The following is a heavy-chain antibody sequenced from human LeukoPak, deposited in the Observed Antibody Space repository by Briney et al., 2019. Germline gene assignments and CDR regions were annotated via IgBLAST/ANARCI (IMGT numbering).Heavy chain of an antibody. CDR1: GFSLSNYG. J-gene: IGHJ4*02. D-gene: IGHD5-18*01. Sequence: PGRSLRLSCAASGFSLSNYGMHWVRQAPGKGLEWVAVIWYDGSDKKYADSVKGRFTISRDTSNNTLYAQMNSLRAEDTAVYYCARRTDSYGYYAYWGQGTLVTVSS. CDR3: ARRTDSYGYYAY. V-gene: IGHV3-33*01. CDR2: IWYDGSDK.